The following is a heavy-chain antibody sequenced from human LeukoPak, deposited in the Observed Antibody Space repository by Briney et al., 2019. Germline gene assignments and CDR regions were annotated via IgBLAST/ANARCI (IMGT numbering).Heavy chain of an antibody. Sequence: PSETLSLTCAVYGGSFSGYYWSWIRQPPGKGLEWIGEINHSGGTNYNPSLKSRVTISVDTSKNQFSLKLSSVTAADTAVYYCASGPNIAAAGTSNDYWGQGILVTVSS. D-gene: IGHD6-13*01. V-gene: IGHV4-34*01. J-gene: IGHJ4*02. CDR1: GGSFSGYY. CDR3: ASGPNIAAAGTSNDY. CDR2: INHSGGT.